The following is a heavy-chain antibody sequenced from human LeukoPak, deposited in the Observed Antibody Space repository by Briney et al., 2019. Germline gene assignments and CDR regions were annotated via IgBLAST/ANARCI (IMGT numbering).Heavy chain of an antibody. D-gene: IGHD6-13*01. CDR2: MKYEGSEK. J-gene: IGHJ4*02. Sequence: GGSLRLSXAASGFTFSSYWMSWVRQAPGKGLEGVANMKYEGSEKYYVDSVKGRFTISRDNAKNSLYLQMNSLRAEDTAVYYCTRDIEAAGLFLDYWGQGTLVTVSS. CDR1: GFTFSSYW. V-gene: IGHV3-7*01. CDR3: TRDIEAAGLFLDY.